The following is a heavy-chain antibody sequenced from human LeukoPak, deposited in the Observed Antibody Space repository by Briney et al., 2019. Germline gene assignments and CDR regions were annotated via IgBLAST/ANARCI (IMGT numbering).Heavy chain of an antibody. Sequence: GGSLRLSCSASGFTFSSYDMHWVRQATGKGLEWVSAIGTAGDTYYPGSVKGRFTISRENAKNSLYLQMNSLRAGDTAVYYCARRGRWLQNDAFDIWGQGTMVTVSS. CDR2: IGTAGDT. CDR3: ARRGRWLQNDAFDI. CDR1: GFTFSSYD. D-gene: IGHD5-24*01. J-gene: IGHJ3*02. V-gene: IGHV3-13*01.